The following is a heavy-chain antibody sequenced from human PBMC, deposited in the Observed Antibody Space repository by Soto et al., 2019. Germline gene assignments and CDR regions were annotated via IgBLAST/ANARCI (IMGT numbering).Heavy chain of an antibody. CDR3: ASCHGRAYYFDY. D-gene: IGHD1-26*01. V-gene: IGHV3-53*01. CDR1: GFTVISNY. Sequence: GGSLRLSCAASGFTVISNYMSWVRQALGKGMEWVSVIYSRGSTYYADSVKGRFTISRDNFKNTLYLQMNSLRAEDTAVYYCASCHGRAYYFDYWGQGTLVTVSS. CDR2: IYSRGST. J-gene: IGHJ4*02.